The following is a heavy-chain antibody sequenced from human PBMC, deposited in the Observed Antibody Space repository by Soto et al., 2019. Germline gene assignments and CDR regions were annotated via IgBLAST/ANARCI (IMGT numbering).Heavy chain of an antibody. CDR2: IYYSGST. CDR1: VGSISSGGYY. D-gene: IGHD2-2*01. J-gene: IGHJ5*02. V-gene: IGHV4-31*03. CDR3: ARNIVVVPAAPGYFFDP. Sequence: SETLSLTCTVSVGSISSGGYYWSWIRQHPGKGLEWIGYIYYSGSTYYNPSLKSRVTISVDTSKNQFSLKLSSVTAADTAVYYCARNIVVVPAAPGYFFDPWGQGTLVTVSS.